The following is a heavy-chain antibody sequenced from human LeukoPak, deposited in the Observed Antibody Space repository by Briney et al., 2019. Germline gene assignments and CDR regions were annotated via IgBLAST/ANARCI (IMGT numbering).Heavy chain of an antibody. CDR3: ASGDNLSFDL. V-gene: IGHV6-1*01. CDR2: TYYRSKWYN. Sequence: SQTLSLTCAISGDSVSSNSAAWNWVRQSPSRGLEWLGRTYYRSKWYNDFAVSVKGRITINPDTSKNQFSLLLSSVTPEDTALYYCASGDNLSFDLWSRGTLVTVSS. CDR1: GDSVSSNSAA. J-gene: IGHJ2*01.